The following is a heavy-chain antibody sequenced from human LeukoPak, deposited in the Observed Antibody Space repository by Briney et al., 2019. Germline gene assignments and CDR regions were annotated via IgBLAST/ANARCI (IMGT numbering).Heavy chain of an antibody. CDR3: ARAQSGSYYPGYAFDI. V-gene: IGHV3-13*01. CDR1: GFTFSSYD. D-gene: IGHD1-26*01. CDR2: IGTAGDT. J-gene: IGHJ3*02. Sequence: TGGSLRLSCAASGFTFSSYDMHWVCQATGKGLEWVSAIGTAGDTYYPGSVKGRFAISREHAKNSLYLQMNSLRAEDTAVYYCARAQSGSYYPGYAFDIWGQGTMVTVSS.